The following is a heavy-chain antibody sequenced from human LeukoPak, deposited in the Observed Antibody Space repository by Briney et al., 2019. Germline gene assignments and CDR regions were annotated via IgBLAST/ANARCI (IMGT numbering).Heavy chain of an antibody. V-gene: IGHV3-23*01. CDR1: GFTFSNYG. CDR2: ITSSGRST. CDR3: AKRVAGSGGWFDS. J-gene: IGHJ5*01. D-gene: IGHD3-10*01. Sequence: PGGSLRLSCTASGFTFSNYGMSWVRQAPGKGLEWVSAITSSGRSTDYTDSVKGRFTISRDNSKNTLYLQMNSLRAEDTAVYYCAKRVAGSGGWFDSWGQGTLVTVSS.